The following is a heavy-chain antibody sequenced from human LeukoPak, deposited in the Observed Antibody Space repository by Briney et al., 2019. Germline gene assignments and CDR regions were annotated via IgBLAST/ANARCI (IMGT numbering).Heavy chain of an antibody. Sequence: SETLSLTCTVSGGSISSYYWSWIRQPAGKGLEWIGRIDTSGNTNYKPSLKSRVTMSVDTSKNQFSLKLSSVTAADTAVYYCARVSGSWYQDWYFDLWGRGTLVTVSS. CDR3: ARVSGSWYQDWYFDL. J-gene: IGHJ2*01. D-gene: IGHD6-13*01. CDR1: GGSISSYY. V-gene: IGHV4-4*07. CDR2: IDTSGNT.